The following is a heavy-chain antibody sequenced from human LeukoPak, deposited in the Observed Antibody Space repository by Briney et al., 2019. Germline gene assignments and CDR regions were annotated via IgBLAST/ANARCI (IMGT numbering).Heavy chain of an antibody. V-gene: IGHV7-4-1*02. CDR2: INTNTGNP. D-gene: IGHD5-18*01. CDR1: GYTFTSYA. Sequence: ASVKVSCKASGYTFTSYAMNWVRQAPGQGLEWMGWINTNTGNPTYAQGFTGRFVFSLDTSVSTAYLQISSLKAEDTAVYYCARDVDTAMEGGIKFDYWGQGTLVTVSS. CDR3: ARDVDTAMEGGIKFDY. J-gene: IGHJ4*02.